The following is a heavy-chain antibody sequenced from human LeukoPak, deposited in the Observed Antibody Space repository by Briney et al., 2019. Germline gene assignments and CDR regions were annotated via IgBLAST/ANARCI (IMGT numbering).Heavy chain of an antibody. CDR1: GGSISSGGYY. CDR3: VREGLYSGYEWY. V-gene: IGHV4-30-2*01. Sequence: SQTLSLTCTVSGGSISSGGYYWSWIRQPPGKGLEWIGYIYHSGSTYYNPSLKSRVTISVDRSKNQFSLKLSSVTAADTAVYYCVREGLYSGYEWYWGQGTLVTVSS. CDR2: IYHSGST. D-gene: IGHD5-12*01. J-gene: IGHJ4*02.